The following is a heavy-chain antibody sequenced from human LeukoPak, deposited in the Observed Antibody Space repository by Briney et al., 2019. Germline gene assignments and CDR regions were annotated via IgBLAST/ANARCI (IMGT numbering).Heavy chain of an antibody. J-gene: IGHJ4*02. Sequence: SETLSLTCAVYGGSFSGYYWSWIRQPPGKGLEWIGEINHSGSTNYNPSLKSRVTISVDTSKNQFSLKLCSVTAADTAVYYCARGHDFWSGYTDYWGQGTLVTVSS. D-gene: IGHD3-3*01. CDR3: ARGHDFWSGYTDY. CDR2: INHSGST. CDR1: GGSFSGYY. V-gene: IGHV4-34*01.